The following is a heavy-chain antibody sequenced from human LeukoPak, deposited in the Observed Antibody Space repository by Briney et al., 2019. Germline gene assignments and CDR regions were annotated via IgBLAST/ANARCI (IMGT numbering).Heavy chain of an antibody. D-gene: IGHD5-24*01. CDR2: INPNSGGT. J-gene: IGHJ4*02. V-gene: IGHV1-2*06. CDR1: GYTFTGYY. CDR3: ATGDGYKKSPDY. Sequence: GASVKVSCKASGYTFTGYYMHWVRQAPGQGLEWMGRINPNSGGTNYAQKFQGRVTMTRDTSISTAYMELSSLRSEDTAVYYCATGDGYKKSPDYWGQGTLVTVSS.